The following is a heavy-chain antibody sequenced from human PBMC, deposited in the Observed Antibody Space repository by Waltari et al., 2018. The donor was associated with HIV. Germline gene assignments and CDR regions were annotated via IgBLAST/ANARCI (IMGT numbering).Heavy chain of an antibody. Sequence: QVQLVQSGAEVKKPGSSVKVSCKASGGTFSSYAISWVRQAPGQGLEWMGGIIPIFGTANYAQKFQGRGTITADESTSTAYMELSSLRSEDTAVYYCARDYDSSGYYLHDAFDIWGQGTMVTVSS. V-gene: IGHV1-69*01. CDR1: GGTFSSYA. J-gene: IGHJ3*02. CDR3: ARDYDSSGYYLHDAFDI. CDR2: IIPIFGTA. D-gene: IGHD3-22*01.